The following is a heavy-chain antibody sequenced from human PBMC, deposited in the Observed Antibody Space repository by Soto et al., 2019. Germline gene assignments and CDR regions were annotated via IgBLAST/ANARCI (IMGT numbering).Heavy chain of an antibody. Sequence: GESLKISCAASGFTFSSYAMSWVRQAPGKGLEWVSAISGSGGSTYYADSVKGRFTISRDNSKNTLYLQMNSLRAEDTAVYYCAKVDYYDSSGYYTGHYFDYWGQGTLVTVSS. CDR3: AKVDYYDSSGYYTGHYFDY. D-gene: IGHD3-22*01. CDR2: ISGSGGST. V-gene: IGHV3-23*01. CDR1: GFTFSSYA. J-gene: IGHJ4*02.